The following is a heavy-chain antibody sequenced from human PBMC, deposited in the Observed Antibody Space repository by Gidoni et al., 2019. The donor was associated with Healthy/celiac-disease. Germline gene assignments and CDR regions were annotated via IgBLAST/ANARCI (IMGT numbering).Heavy chain of an antibody. J-gene: IGHJ4*02. V-gene: IGHV4-30-4*01. CDR2: IYYSGST. CDR3: ASHMVATLEWKDY. CDR1: GVSLSSGDYY. Sequence: QVHLQESGPGLVKPSHTLSLTCTFSGVSLSSGDYYWSWIRQPPGKGLEWIGYIYYSGSTYYNPSLKSRVTISVDTSKNQFSLKLSSVTAADTAVYYCASHMVATLEWKDYWGQGTLVTVSS. D-gene: IGHD5-12*01.